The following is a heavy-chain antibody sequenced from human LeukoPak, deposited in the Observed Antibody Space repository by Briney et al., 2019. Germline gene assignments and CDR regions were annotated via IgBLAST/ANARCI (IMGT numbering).Heavy chain of an antibody. J-gene: IGHJ5*02. Sequence: PSETLSLTCTVSGGSVSSADYYWGWIRHPPGKALEWIGYIYHTGSNNYKNSLKSRVTISLDTSKNRFSLRLTSMTAADTAIYYCARDRGNGIDPWGQGTLVTVSS. CDR2: IYHTGSN. CDR1: GGSVSSADYY. CDR3: ARDRGNGIDP. V-gene: IGHV4-61*08. D-gene: IGHD3-10*01.